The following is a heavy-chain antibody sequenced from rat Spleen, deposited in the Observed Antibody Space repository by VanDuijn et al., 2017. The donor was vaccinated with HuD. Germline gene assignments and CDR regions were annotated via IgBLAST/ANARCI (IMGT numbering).Heavy chain of an antibody. CDR2: INSEGST. CDR3: ARGGLGAPFAY. J-gene: IGHJ3*01. V-gene: IGHV3-3*01. Sequence: EVQLQESGPGLVKPSQSLSLTCSVTFYSITSSYRWNWIRKFPGNKLEWMGYINSEGSTNYNPSLKSRISITRDTSKNQFFLQVNSVTTEDTATYYCARGGLGAPFAYWGQGALVTVSS. CDR1: FYSITSSYR. D-gene: IGHD5-1*01.